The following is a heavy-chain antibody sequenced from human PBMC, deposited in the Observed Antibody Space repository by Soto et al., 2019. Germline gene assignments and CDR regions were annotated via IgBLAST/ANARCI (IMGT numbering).Heavy chain of an antibody. D-gene: IGHD2-2*01. Sequence: ASVKVSCKVSGYTLTELSMHWVRQAPGKGLEWMGGFDPEDGETIYAQKFQGRVTMTEDTSTDTAYMELSSLRSEDTAVYYCATSRPSPAAMGSRATRYYYYYMDVWGKGTTVTVSS. CDR2: FDPEDGET. V-gene: IGHV1-24*01. CDR1: GYTLTELS. CDR3: ATSRPSPAAMGSRATRYYYYYMDV. J-gene: IGHJ6*03.